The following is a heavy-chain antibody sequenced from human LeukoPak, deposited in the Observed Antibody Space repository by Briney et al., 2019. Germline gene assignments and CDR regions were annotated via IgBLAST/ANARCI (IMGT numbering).Heavy chain of an antibody. CDR3: AKDLGPDIVGTLDY. Sequence: GGSLRLSCAISGFTFHAYAMHWVRQAPGKGLEWASGIGWNSGSIGYADSVKGRFTISRDNAKNSLYLQMNSLRAEDTALYYCAKDLGPDIVGTLDYWGQGTLVTVSS. D-gene: IGHD5-12*01. V-gene: IGHV3-9*01. CDR2: IGWNSGSI. J-gene: IGHJ4*02. CDR1: GFTFHAYA.